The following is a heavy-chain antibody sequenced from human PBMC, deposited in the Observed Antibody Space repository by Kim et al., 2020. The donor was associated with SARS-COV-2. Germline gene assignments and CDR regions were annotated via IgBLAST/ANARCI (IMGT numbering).Heavy chain of an antibody. V-gene: IGHV4-34*01. Sequence: LKSRVTISVDTSKNQFSLKLSSVTAADTAVYYWARGLIITLGGVIGLDYWGQGTLVTVSS. D-gene: IGHD3-16*02. CDR3: ARGLIITLGGVIGLDY. J-gene: IGHJ4*02.